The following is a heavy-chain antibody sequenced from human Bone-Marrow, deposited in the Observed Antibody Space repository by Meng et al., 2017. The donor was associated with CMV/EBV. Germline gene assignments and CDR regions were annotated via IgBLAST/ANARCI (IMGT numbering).Heavy chain of an antibody. D-gene: IGHD1-1*01. CDR2: ISSSDSTI. V-gene: IGHV3-11*01. Sequence: GESLKISCAASGFTFSDYYMSWIRQAPGKGLEWVSYISSSDSTIYYADSVKGRFTISRDNAKNSLYLQMNSLRAEDTAVYYCARDGGLGTGTPYYYYYGMDVWGQGTTVTVSS. J-gene: IGHJ6*02. CDR3: ARDGGLGTGTPYYYYYGMDV. CDR1: GFTFSDYY.